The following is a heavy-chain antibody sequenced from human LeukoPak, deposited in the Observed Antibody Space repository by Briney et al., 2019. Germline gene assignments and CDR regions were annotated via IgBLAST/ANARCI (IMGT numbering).Heavy chain of an antibody. CDR2: ISAYNGNT. V-gene: IGHV1-18*01. CDR3: AREMEGYCSSTSCLSNWFDP. Sequence: ASVKVSCKASGYTFTSYGISWVRQAPGQELEWMGWISAYNGNTNYAQKLQGRVTMTTDTSTSTAYMELRSLRSDDTAVYYCAREMEGYCSSTSCLSNWFDPWGQGTLVTVSS. CDR1: GYTFTSYG. J-gene: IGHJ5*02. D-gene: IGHD2-2*01.